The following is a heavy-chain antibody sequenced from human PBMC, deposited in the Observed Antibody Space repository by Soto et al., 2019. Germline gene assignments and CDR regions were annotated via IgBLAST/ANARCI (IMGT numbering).Heavy chain of an antibody. V-gene: IGHV3-23*01. Sequence: GGSLSLSCAASGFTFSSYAMTWVRQAPGKGLEWVSVISGSGGSTYFADSVKGRFTISRDNSKNTLYLQMSSLRAEDTAVYYCAKEYDSSGDYPDYWGQGTLVTVSS. CDR1: GFTFSSYA. CDR2: ISGSGGST. D-gene: IGHD3-22*01. CDR3: AKEYDSSGDYPDY. J-gene: IGHJ4*02.